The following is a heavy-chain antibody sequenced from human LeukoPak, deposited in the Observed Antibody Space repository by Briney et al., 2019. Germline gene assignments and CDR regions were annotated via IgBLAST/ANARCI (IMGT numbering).Heavy chain of an antibody. Sequence: ASVKVSCKASGYTFTSYYMHWVRQAPGQGLEWMGIINPSGGSTSYAQKFQGRVTMTRDTSTSTVYMELSSLRSEDTAVYYCARDIGYCSGGSCPCLDYWGQGTLVTVSS. V-gene: IGHV1-46*01. CDR1: GYTFTSYY. D-gene: IGHD2-15*01. J-gene: IGHJ4*02. CDR2: INPSGGST. CDR3: ARDIGYCSGGSCPCLDY.